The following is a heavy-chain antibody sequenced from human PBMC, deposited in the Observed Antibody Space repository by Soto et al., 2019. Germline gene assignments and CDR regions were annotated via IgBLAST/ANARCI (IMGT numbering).Heavy chain of an antibody. CDR2: ISWNSGNI. Sequence: EVQLVESGGGLVQPGRSLRLSCAASGFAFDDYAMHWVRQAPGRGLEWVSGISWNSGNIGYADSVKGRFTISRDNAKSALYLQMNSLRGEDTALYYCAIFRTVTTPFDYWGQGTLVTVSS. CDR3: AIFRTVTTPFDY. J-gene: IGHJ4*02. CDR1: GFAFDDYA. D-gene: IGHD4-17*01. V-gene: IGHV3-9*01.